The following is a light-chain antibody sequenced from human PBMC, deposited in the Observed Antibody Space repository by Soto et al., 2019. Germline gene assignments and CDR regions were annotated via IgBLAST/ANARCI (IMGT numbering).Light chain of an antibody. V-gene: IGKV3-20*01. CDR1: QSISSTY. CDR2: GAS. J-gene: IGKJ2*01. Sequence: FVLTQSPGTLSLSPGERATLSCGVSQSISSTYLAWYQQKPGQAPRLLVYGASSRATGIPDRFSGSGSGTDFTLTISRLEPEDFAVYYCQYYGSSPQTFGQGTKLEIK. CDR3: QYYGSSPQT.